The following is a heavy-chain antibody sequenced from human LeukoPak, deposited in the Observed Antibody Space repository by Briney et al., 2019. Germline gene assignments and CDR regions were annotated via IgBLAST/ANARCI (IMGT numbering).Heavy chain of an antibody. CDR1: GFTFSSYA. V-gene: IGHV3-23*01. J-gene: IGHJ4*02. CDR2: ISGSGDNT. D-gene: IGHD3-22*01. CDR3: AKGSYYDSSGSFYFDY. Sequence: GGSLRLSCAASGFTFSSYAMSWVRQAPGKGLEWVSGISGSGDNTYYADSVKGRFTISRDNSKNKLYVQVNSLGTEDTAAYYCAKGSYYDSSGSFYFDYWGQGTLVTVSS.